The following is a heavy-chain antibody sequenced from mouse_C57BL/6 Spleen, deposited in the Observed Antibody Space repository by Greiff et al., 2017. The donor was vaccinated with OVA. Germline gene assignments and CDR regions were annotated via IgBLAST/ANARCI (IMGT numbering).Heavy chain of an antibody. D-gene: IGHD2-4*01. J-gene: IGHJ4*01. V-gene: IGHV1-26*01. CDR1: GYTFTDYY. Sequence: EVQLQQSGPELVKPGASVKISCKASGYTFTDYYMNWVKQSHGKSLEWIGDINPNNGGTSYNQKFKGKATLTVDKSSSTAYMELRSLTSDDSAVYYYASGIYYDFSYAMDYWGQGTSVTVSS. CDR2: INPNNGGT. CDR3: ASGIYYDFSYAMDY.